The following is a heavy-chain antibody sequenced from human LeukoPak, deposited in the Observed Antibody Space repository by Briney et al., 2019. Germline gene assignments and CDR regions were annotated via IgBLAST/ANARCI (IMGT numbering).Heavy chain of an antibody. CDR1: GYTFTSYD. V-gene: IGHV1-8*01. Sequence: ASVKVSCKASGYTFTSYDINWVRQATGQGLEWMGWMNPNSGNTGYAQKFQGRVTMTRNTSISTAYMELSSLRSEDTAVYYRARTLRRGRYCTNGVCYSFDYWGQGTLVTVSS. J-gene: IGHJ4*02. CDR3: ARTLRRGRYCTNGVCYSFDY. D-gene: IGHD2-8*01. CDR2: MNPNSGNT.